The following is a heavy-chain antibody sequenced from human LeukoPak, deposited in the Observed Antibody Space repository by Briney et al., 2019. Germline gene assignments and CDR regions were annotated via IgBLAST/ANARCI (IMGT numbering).Heavy chain of an antibody. CDR2: ISSSSSYI. D-gene: IGHD2-2*01. CDR3: AGGVGYCSSTSCRTLTY. CDR1: GFTFSSYS. Sequence: GGSLRLSCAASGFTFSSYSMNWVRQALGKGLEWVSSISSSSSYIYYADSVKGRFTISRDNAKNSLYPQMNSLRAEDTAVYYCAGGVGYCSSTSCRTLTYWGQGTLVTVTS. J-gene: IGHJ4*02. V-gene: IGHV3-21*01.